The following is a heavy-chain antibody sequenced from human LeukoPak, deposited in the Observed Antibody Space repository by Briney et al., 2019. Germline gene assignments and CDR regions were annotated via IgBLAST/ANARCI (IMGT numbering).Heavy chain of an antibody. J-gene: IGHJ4*02. V-gene: IGHV4-39*07. CDR3: ARDPSYGGGIDY. CDR2: TYHSGST. Sequence: PETLSLTCTVSGGSISSSSYYWGWLRQPPGKGLEWIGSTYHSGSTYYNPSLKSRVTISVDTSKNQFSLKLSSVTAADTAVYYCARDPSYGGGIDYWGQGTLVTVSS. D-gene: IGHD3-16*01. CDR1: GGSISSSSYY.